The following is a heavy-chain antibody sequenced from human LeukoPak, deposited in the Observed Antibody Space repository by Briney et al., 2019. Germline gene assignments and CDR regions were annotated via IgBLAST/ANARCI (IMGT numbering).Heavy chain of an antibody. Sequence: GGSLRLSCAASGFSFSSFSMNWVRQAPGKGLEWVSYISGGSSFTYYADSVKGRFTISRDNSKNTLYLQMNSLRAEDTAVYYCAKVRFSCSSISCYSFDYWGQGTLVTVSS. CDR3: AKVRFSCSSISCYSFDY. V-gene: IGHV3-21*04. CDR2: ISGGSSFT. D-gene: IGHD2-2*02. CDR1: GFSFSSFS. J-gene: IGHJ4*02.